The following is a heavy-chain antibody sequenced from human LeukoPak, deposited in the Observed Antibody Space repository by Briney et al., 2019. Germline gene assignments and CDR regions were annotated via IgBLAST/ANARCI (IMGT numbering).Heavy chain of an antibody. CDR2: IYHSGST. CDR3: ARDGKGYYYDSRLDY. V-gene: IGHV4-38-2*02. J-gene: IGHJ4*02. Sequence: QPSETLSLTCTVSGYSISSGYYWGWIRQPPGKGLEWIGSIYHSGSTYYNPSLKSRVTISVDTSKNQFSLKLSSVTAADTAVYYCARDGKGYYYDSRLDYWGQGTLVTVSS. CDR1: GYSISSGYY. D-gene: IGHD3-22*01.